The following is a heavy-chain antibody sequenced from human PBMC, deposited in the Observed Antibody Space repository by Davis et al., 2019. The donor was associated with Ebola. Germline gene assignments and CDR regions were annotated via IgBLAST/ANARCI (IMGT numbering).Heavy chain of an antibody. J-gene: IGHJ6*02. Sequence: GGSLRLSCAASGFTFSSYEMNWVRQAPGKGLEWVSYISSSGSTIYYADSVKGRFTISRDNAKNSLYLQMNSLRAEDTAVYYCARAPYYYDSSGWGNLYYYYGMDVWGQGTTVTVSS. CDR2: ISSSGSTI. V-gene: IGHV3-48*03. CDR3: ARAPYYYDSSGWGNLYYYYGMDV. CDR1: GFTFSSYE. D-gene: IGHD3-22*01.